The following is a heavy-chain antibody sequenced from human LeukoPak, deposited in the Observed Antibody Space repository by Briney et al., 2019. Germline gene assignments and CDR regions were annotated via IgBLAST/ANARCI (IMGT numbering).Heavy chain of an antibody. Sequence: GGFLRLSCAASGFTFSNYDMHWVRQTIGKGLEWVSIIGFAGDTYYPGSVRGRFTISRENAKNSLYLQMNSLRVEDTALYFCARGADAAYDYWGQGTLVTVSS. CDR1: GFTFSNYD. CDR2: IGFAGDT. CDR3: ARGADAAYDY. J-gene: IGHJ4*02. V-gene: IGHV3-13*04. D-gene: IGHD1-26*01.